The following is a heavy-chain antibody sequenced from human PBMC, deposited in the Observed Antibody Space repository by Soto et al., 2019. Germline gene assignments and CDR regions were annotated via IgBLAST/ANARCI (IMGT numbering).Heavy chain of an antibody. D-gene: IGHD6-19*01. CDR3: ARGHSNGWYQHLHL. Sequence: GESLKISCQGSGYKFANYWIAWVRQVPWKGLEWVGIIYPGDSDTRYGPSFQGHVTISADKSISTDYMQWSSLKASDNAIYYCARGHSNGWYQHLHLWGQGTRVNVSS. CDR2: IYPGDSDT. V-gene: IGHV5-51*01. CDR1: GYKFANYW. J-gene: IGHJ4*02.